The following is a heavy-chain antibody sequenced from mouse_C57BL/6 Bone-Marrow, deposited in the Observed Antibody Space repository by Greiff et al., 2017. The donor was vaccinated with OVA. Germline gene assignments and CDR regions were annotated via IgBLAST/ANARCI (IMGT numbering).Heavy chain of an antibody. D-gene: IGHD1-1*01. CDR1: GFTFSSYA. Sequence: EVQRVESGGGLVKPGGSLKLSCAASGFTFSSYAMSWVRQTPEKRLEWVATISDGGSYTYYPDNVKGRFTISRDNAKNNLYLQMSHLKSEDTAMYYCARGGYYGSSWYFDVWGTGTTVTVSS. CDR2: ISDGGSYT. J-gene: IGHJ1*03. CDR3: ARGGYYGSSWYFDV. V-gene: IGHV5-4*01.